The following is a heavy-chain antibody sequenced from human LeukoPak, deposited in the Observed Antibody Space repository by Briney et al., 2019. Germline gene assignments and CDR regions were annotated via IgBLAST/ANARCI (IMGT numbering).Heavy chain of an antibody. J-gene: IGHJ6*02. Sequence: GGSLRLSCAASGFTFDDYAMHWVRQAPGKGLEWVSLISGDGGSTYYADSVKGRFTISRDNSKNSLYLQMNSLRTEDTALYYCAKQPEGGYYDSSGSRFYYYYGMDVWGQGTTVTVSS. CDR1: GFTFDDYA. V-gene: IGHV3-43*02. CDR3: AKQPEGGYYDSSGSRFYYYYGMDV. D-gene: IGHD3-22*01. CDR2: ISGDGGST.